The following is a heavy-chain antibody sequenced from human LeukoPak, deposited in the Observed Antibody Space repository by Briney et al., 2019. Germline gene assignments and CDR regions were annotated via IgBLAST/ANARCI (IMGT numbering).Heavy chain of an antibody. V-gene: IGHV4-28*01. D-gene: IGHD1-26*01. CDR3: ARKSTVASYYQD. CDR2: IYYSGGT. J-gene: IGHJ4*02. CDR1: GYSISSNNW. Sequence: SETLSLTCAVSGYSISSNNWWGWIRQPPGKGLEWIGYIYYSGGTYYNPSLKSRVTMSVDTSKNQFSLKLSSVTAVDTAAYYCARKSTVASYYQDWGQGALVTVSS.